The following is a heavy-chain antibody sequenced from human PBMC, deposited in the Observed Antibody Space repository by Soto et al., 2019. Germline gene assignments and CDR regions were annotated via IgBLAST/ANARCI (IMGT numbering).Heavy chain of an antibody. CDR1: GYAFTGCS. Sequence: ASVNGSWKSAGYAFTGCSIHWVRQAPGQRLEWMGWINAGNGNTKYSQKFQGRVTITRDTSASTAYMELSSLRSEDTAVYYCANPLAARPHWGQGTLVTVSS. CDR3: ANPLAARPH. D-gene: IGHD6-6*01. V-gene: IGHV1-3*01. CDR2: INAGNGNT. J-gene: IGHJ4*02.